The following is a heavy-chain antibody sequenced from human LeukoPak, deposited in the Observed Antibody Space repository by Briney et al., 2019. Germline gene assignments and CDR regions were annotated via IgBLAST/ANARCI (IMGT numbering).Heavy chain of an antibody. Sequence: GGSLRLSCTASGFTFGDYAMSWVRQAPGKGLEWVSSISRSSSNIYYADSLKGRFTISRDNARNSLYLQMNSLRAEDTAVYYCARDYGAAAGLIDYWGQGTLVTVSS. D-gene: IGHD6-13*01. V-gene: IGHV3-21*01. CDR1: GFTFGDYA. J-gene: IGHJ4*02. CDR3: ARDYGAAAGLIDY. CDR2: ISRSSSNI.